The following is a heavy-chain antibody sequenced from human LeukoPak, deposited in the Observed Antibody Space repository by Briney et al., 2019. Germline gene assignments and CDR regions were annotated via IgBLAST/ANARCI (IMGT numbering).Heavy chain of an antibody. J-gene: IGHJ4*02. CDR1: GFTFSNYA. CDR3: AKNSGYSWQYFFDY. D-gene: IGHD6-25*01. V-gene: IGHV3-23*01. Sequence: GGSLRLSCAASGFTFSNYAMSWVRQAPGKGLERVSAISGGGGPTYYAGSVKGRFTISRDNSKNTLYLQMNSLRAEDAAVYFCAKNSGYSWQYFFDYWGQGTLVTVSS. CDR2: ISGGGGPT.